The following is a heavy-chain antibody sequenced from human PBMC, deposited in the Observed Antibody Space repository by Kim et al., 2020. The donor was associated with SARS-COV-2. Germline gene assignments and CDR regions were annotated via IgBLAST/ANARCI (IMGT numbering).Heavy chain of an antibody. CDR3: ARGHSYGYGDYFDY. J-gene: IGHJ4*02. CDR1: GGTFSSYT. D-gene: IGHD5-18*01. CDR2: IIPILGIA. V-gene: IGHV1-69*02. Sequence: SVKVSCKASGGTFSSYTISWVRQAPGQGLEWMGRIIPILGIANYAQKFQGRVTITADKSTSTAYMELSSLRSEDTAVYYCARGHSYGYGDYFDYWGQGTLVTVSS.